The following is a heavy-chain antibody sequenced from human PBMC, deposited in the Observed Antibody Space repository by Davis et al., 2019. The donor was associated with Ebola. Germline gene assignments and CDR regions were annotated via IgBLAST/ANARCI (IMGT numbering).Heavy chain of an antibody. CDR1: GFTFRSYW. J-gene: IGHJ4*02. CDR3: VKEKMRMTTSIRPFWDY. D-gene: IGHD5-24*01. CDR2: IKEDGSEK. V-gene: IGHV3-7*03. Sequence: PGGSLRLSCAASGFTFRSYWMSWVRQAPGKGLEWVAKIKEDGSEKLEVDSVKGRFTISRDNAKNSLYLQMNSLRAEDTALYHCVKEKMRMTTSIRPFWDYWGQGTLVTVSS.